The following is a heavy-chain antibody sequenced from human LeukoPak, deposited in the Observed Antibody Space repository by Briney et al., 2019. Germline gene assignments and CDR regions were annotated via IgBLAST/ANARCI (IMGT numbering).Heavy chain of an antibody. CDR2: INPSGGST. CDR3: ARAWRNWNYEGHYKHPGGWFDP. V-gene: IGHV1-46*01. J-gene: IGHJ5*02. Sequence: GASVKVSCKASGYTFTSYYMHWVRQAPGQGLEWMGIINPSGGSTSYAQKFQGRVTMTRDMSTSTVYMELSSLRSEDTAVYYCARAWRNWNYEGHYKHPGGWFDPWGQGTLVTVSS. D-gene: IGHD1-7*01. CDR1: GYTFTSYY.